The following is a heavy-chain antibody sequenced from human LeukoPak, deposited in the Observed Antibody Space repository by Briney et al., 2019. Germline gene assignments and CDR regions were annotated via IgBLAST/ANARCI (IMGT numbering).Heavy chain of an antibody. D-gene: IGHD3-16*01. J-gene: IGHJ6*02. CDR1: GYTFTGYY. V-gene: IGHV1-2*02. CDR2: INPNSGGT. CDR3: ARIFIPYYYYGMDV. Sequence: ASVKVSCKASGYTFTGYYIHWVRQAPGQGLEWMGWINPNSGGTNYAQKFQGRVTMTRDTSISTAYMELSRLRSDDTAVYYCARIFIPYYYYGMDVWGQGTTVTVSS.